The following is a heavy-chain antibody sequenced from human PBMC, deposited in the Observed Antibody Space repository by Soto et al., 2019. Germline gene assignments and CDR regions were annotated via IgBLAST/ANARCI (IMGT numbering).Heavy chain of an antibody. CDR1: GFTFSTYS. V-gene: IGHV3-21*01. J-gene: IGHJ6*02. D-gene: IGHD2-2*01. CDR3: ARDPSDCSSTSCWGYYALDV. CDR2: ISSSGTYI. Sequence: PGRSLRLSCAASGFTFSTYSMNWVRQAPGKGLEWVSSISSSGTYIHYADSLKGRFTISRDNAKNSLYLQMISLRAEDTAVYYCARDPSDCSSTSCWGYYALDVWGQGTTVTVSS.